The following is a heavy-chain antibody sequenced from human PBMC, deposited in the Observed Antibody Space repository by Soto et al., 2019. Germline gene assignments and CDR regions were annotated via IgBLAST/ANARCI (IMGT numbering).Heavy chain of an antibody. CDR3: ARGLTLNILVRGGNYYGMDV. J-gene: IGHJ6*01. CDR2: ISAYNGNT. Sequence: QVQLLQSGAEVKKPGASVKVSCKASGYTFTSSGISWVRQAPGQGLEWMGWISAYNGNTNYAKKLQGIVTMTTYTSKSTAYVELRSLRSDDTAVYYCARGLTLNILVRGGNYYGMDVWGQGTTVTVSS. CDR1: GYTFTSSG. V-gene: IGHV1-18*01. D-gene: IGHD3-22*01.